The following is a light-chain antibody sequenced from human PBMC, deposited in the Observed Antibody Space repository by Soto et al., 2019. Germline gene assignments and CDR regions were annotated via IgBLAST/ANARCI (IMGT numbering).Light chain of an antibody. J-gene: IGLJ2*01. V-gene: IGLV1-51*01. Sequence: QCVLTQPPSVSAAPGQKATISCSGSSSNIGNNYVSWYQQLPGTAPKLLIYDNNKRPSGIPDRFSGSKSGTSATLGITGLQTGDEADYYCGTWDSSLSAVVFGGGTKLTVL. CDR2: DNN. CDR1: SSNIGNNY. CDR3: GTWDSSLSAVV.